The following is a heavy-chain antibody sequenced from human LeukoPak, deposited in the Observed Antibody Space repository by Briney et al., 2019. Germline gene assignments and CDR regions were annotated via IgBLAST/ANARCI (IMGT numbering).Heavy chain of an antibody. D-gene: IGHD2-15*01. CDR3: AKDVCNGAGCHFFDY. CDR1: GFTFDNYA. CDR2: VSDGAGRT. V-gene: IGHV3-23*01. Sequence: GGSLRLSCAASGFTFDNYAMSWVRQAPGKGLEWVSGVSDGAGRTSYADSETGRFTISRDNARRILYLQMNSLRAEDTAVYYCAKDVCNGAGCHFFDYWGQGTVVTVSS. J-gene: IGHJ4*02.